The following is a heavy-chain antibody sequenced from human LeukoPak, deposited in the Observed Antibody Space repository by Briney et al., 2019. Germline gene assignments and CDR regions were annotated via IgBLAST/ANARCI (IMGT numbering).Heavy chain of an antibody. Sequence: GGSLRLSCAASGFTFSSYAMSWVRQAPGEGLEWVSSYYADSVKGRFTISRDNAKNTLYLQMNSLRAEDTAVYYCARDLSPVVRASPMGYWGQGTLVTVSS. CDR3: ARDLSPVVRASPMGY. CDR1: GFTFSSYA. D-gene: IGHD3-10*01. J-gene: IGHJ4*02. V-gene: IGHV3-23*01.